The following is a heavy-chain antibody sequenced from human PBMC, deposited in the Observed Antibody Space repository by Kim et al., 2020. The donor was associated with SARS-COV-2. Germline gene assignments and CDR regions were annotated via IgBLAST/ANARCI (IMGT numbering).Heavy chain of an antibody. Sequence: SETLSLTCSVFGGSVSSGVNYWSWFRQSPGKGLEWIGYISYSGSTDYNTSLKTRVTISAETSKNQFSLELDSVTAADTAVYYCARGSGSYCDYWGQGTLV. J-gene: IGHJ4*02. CDR1: GGSVSSGVNY. V-gene: IGHV4-61*08. CDR2: ISYSGST. D-gene: IGHD1-26*01. CDR3: ARGSGSYCDY.